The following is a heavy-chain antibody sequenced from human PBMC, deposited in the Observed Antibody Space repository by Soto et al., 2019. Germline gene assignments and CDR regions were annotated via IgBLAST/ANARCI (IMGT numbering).Heavy chain of an antibody. D-gene: IGHD5-12*01. Sequence: DVQLVESGGGLVQPGRSLRLSCAASGFTFDDYAMHWVRQAPGKGLEWVSGISWNSGSIGYADSVKGRFTISRDNAKNSLYLQMNSLRAEDTALYYCAKARGYSGYDSYYFDYWGQGTLVTVSS. CDR2: ISWNSGSI. V-gene: IGHV3-9*01. CDR3: AKARGYSGYDSYYFDY. J-gene: IGHJ4*02. CDR1: GFTFDDYA.